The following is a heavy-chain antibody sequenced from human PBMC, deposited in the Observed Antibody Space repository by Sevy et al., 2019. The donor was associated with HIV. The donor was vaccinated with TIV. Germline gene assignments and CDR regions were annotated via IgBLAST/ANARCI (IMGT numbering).Heavy chain of an antibody. J-gene: IGHJ4*02. CDR1: GFTFSSYT. D-gene: IGHD6-6*01. CDR2: ISGSGDST. Sequence: GGSLRLSCVASGFTFSSYTINWVRQAPGKGLEWVSAISGSGDSTYYADSVKGRFTISRDNSKNTLYLQMNSLRAEDTAVYYCAKRKYSSSADYWGQGTLVTVSS. V-gene: IGHV3-23*01. CDR3: AKRKYSSSADY.